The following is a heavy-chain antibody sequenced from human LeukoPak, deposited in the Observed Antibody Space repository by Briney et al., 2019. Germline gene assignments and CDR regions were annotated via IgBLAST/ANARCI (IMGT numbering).Heavy chain of an antibody. J-gene: IGHJ4*02. Sequence: SETLSLTCTVSGGSFNNYYWSWIRQPPGKGLQWIGYIYGSGSINYNPSLKSRATISVDTPKNQVSLKLSSVTAADTAVYYCARGAIAGENDYWGQGTLVTVSS. CDR1: GGSFNNYY. CDR2: IYGSGSI. CDR3: ARGAIAGENDY. V-gene: IGHV4-59*01. D-gene: IGHD6-13*01.